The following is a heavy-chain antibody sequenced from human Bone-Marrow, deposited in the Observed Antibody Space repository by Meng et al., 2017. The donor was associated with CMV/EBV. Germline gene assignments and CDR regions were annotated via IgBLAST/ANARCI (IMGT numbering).Heavy chain of an antibody. J-gene: IGHJ3*02. Sequence: SVKVSCKASGGTFSSYAISWVRQAPGQGLEWMGGIIPIFGTANYAQKFQGRVTMTTDTSTSTAYMELRSLRSDDTAVYYCARGHGVAAAYDAFDMWGQGTMVTVSS. CDR2: IIPIFGTA. CDR1: GGTFSSYA. V-gene: IGHV1-69*05. CDR3: ARGHGVAAAYDAFDM. D-gene: IGHD2-15*01.